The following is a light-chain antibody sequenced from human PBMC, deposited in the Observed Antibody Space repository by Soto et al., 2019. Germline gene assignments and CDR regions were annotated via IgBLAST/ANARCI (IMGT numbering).Light chain of an antibody. V-gene: IGKV1-39*01. CDR1: RTINTY. Sequence: DVRMTQHPYSLSASVGDTITITFRSSRTINTYLNWFQQKPGEPPRLLIYGASTLHDGVPSRFSGSGSGADFTLTISGLQPEDCASYHCQPTDIDLSFGGGTKVDTK. CDR3: QPTDIDLS. CDR2: GAS. J-gene: IGKJ4*01.